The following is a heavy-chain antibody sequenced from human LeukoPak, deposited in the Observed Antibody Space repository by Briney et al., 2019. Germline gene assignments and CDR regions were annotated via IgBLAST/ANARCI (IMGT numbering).Heavy chain of an antibody. D-gene: IGHD5-18*01. CDR2: TSPSSVMI. Sequence: GGSLRLSCVASGFIFGSYTMNWIRQAPGKGLEWVASTSPSSVMIHYAESVRGRFTISRDNGKNTLYLQMNSLRAEDTAVYYCARGGYHAYYLDYWGQGSLVTVSS. J-gene: IGHJ4*02. CDR3: ARGGYHAYYLDY. V-gene: IGHV3-21*01. CDR1: GFIFGSYT.